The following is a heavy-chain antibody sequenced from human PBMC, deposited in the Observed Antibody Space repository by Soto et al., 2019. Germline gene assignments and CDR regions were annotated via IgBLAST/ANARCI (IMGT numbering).Heavy chain of an antibody. J-gene: IGHJ3*02. V-gene: IGHV3-13*01. D-gene: IGHD6-19*01. Sequence: EVQLVESGGGLVQPGGSLRLSCAASGFTFSSYDMHWVRQATGKGLEWVSAIGTAGDTYYPGSVKGRFTISRENAKNSLYLQMNSLRAGDTAVYYCARGWYSSGWRDAFDIWGQGTMVTVSS. CDR3: ARGWYSSGWRDAFDI. CDR1: GFTFSSYD. CDR2: IGTAGDT.